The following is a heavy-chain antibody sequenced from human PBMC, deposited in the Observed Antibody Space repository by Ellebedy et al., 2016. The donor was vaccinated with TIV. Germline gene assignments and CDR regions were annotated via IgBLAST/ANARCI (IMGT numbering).Heavy chain of an antibody. CDR1: GFSLSNVLMG. Sequence: SGPTLVKPTETLTLTCTVSGFSLSNVLMGVSWIRRPPGKALEWLAHIFSNDEKSYSPSLKSRLAISKDTAKSQVVLTMTNMDPVDTATYYCARTLLYCGGDCSYHFDFWGQGTLVTVSS. D-gene: IGHD2-21*02. J-gene: IGHJ4*02. CDR2: IFSNDEK. V-gene: IGHV2-26*01. CDR3: ARTLLYCGGDCSYHFDF.